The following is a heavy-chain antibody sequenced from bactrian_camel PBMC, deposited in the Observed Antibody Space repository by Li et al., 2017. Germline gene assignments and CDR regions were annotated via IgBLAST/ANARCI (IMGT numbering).Heavy chain of an antibody. Sequence: HVQLVESGGGSVQAGGSLKLSCAASGYIFSSCGMGWYRQAPGKERELVSTISSDGTTSYADSVKGRFTISQDNAKNTLYLQMNSLKTEDTAVYYCAADCYVYPGHNYWGQGTQVTVS. CDR3: AADCYVYPGHNY. CDR2: ISSDGTT. CDR1: GYIFSSCG. J-gene: IGHJ4*01. D-gene: IGHD1*01. V-gene: IGHV3S53*01.